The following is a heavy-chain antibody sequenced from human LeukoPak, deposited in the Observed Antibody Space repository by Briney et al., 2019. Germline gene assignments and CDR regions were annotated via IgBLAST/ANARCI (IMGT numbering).Heavy chain of an antibody. Sequence: RGSLRLSCAASGFTFRSYGMHWGRDAPGKGLDWVAVISNDGSKKYYADSVKGRFTISRDNSKDTLSLQVSSLRTEDTAVYYCAKDRYSYAFEYSDSWGQGTLVTVSS. CDR1: GFTFRSYG. V-gene: IGHV3-30*18. CDR3: AKDRYSYAFEYSDS. D-gene: IGHD5-18*01. J-gene: IGHJ4*02. CDR2: ISNDGSKK.